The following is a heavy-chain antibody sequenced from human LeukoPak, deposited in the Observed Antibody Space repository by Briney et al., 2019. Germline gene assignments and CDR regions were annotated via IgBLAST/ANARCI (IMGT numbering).Heavy chain of an antibody. CDR1: GFTFSSYS. CDR3: AREYSSSSGVYWFDP. CDR2: ISSSSSYI. Sequence: GGSLRLSCAASGFTFSSYSMNWVRQAPGKGLEWVSSISSSSSYIYYADSVKGRFTISRDNAKNSLYLQMNSLRAEDTAVYYCAREYSSSSGVYWFDPWGQGTLVTVSS. V-gene: IGHV3-21*01. D-gene: IGHD6-6*01. J-gene: IGHJ5*02.